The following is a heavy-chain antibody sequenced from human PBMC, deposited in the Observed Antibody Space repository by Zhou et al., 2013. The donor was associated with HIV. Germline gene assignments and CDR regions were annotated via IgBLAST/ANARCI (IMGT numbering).Heavy chain of an antibody. V-gene: IGHV1-18*01. CDR2: ISAYNGNT. CDR3: ASGFRRFGHSPEYLEH. D-gene: IGHD3-3*01. Sequence: QVQLLQSGTEVQKPGASVKVSCKASGYTFTSYGISWVRQAPGQGLEWMGWISAYNGNTNYAQKLQGRVTMTTDTSTNTAYMELRSLRSDDTGVYFCASGFRRFGHSPEYLEHWGQGHPGHRLV. J-gene: IGHJ1*01. CDR1: GYTFTSYG.